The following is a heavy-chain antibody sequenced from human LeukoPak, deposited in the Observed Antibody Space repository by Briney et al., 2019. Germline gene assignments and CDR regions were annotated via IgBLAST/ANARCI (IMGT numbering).Heavy chain of an antibody. V-gene: IGHV4-39*01. D-gene: IGHD3-10*01. J-gene: IGHJ2*01. CDR3: PGANLPYGFFVP. Sequence: SETLSVTCTGSGSSINSTSYYWGWIRQPPGKGLEWIGTLSYSGSSYYNPSLKSRVTISVDTSKNQFSLRLNSVTAADTPVYYGPGANLPYGFFVPGGRAPRATVS. CDR1: GSSINSTSYY. CDR2: LSYSGSS.